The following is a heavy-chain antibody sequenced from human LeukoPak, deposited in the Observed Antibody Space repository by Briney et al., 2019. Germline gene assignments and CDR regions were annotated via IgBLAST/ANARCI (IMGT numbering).Heavy chain of an antibody. D-gene: IGHD3-3*01. V-gene: IGHV4-39*01. J-gene: IGHJ4*02. CDR1: GGSISSSSYY. Sequence: SETLSLTCTISGGSISSSSYYWGWIRQPPGKGLEWIGSIYYSGSTYYNPSLKSRVTISVDTSKNQFSLKLSSVTAADTAVYYCARAPLEWLISEYFDYWGQGTLVTVSS. CDR2: IYYSGST. CDR3: ARAPLEWLISEYFDY.